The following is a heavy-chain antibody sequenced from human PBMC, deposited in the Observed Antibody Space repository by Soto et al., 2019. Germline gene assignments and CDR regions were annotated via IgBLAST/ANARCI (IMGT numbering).Heavy chain of an antibody. CDR1: GGSISGYY. V-gene: IGHV4-59*01. CDR2: INYSGTT. CDR3: GSTHSVVVTDALDI. Sequence: PPETLSLTSPDSGGSISGYYWSWIRQPPGKGLEWIEYINYSGTTNYNPSLKSRVTISVDTSKNQFSLKLSSVTAADTAVYYCGSTHSVVVTDALDIWGQGTMVTVSS. J-gene: IGHJ3*02. D-gene: IGHD2-21*02.